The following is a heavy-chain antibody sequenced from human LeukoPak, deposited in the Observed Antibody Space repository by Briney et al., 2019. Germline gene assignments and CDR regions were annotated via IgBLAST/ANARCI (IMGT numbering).Heavy chain of an antibody. J-gene: IGHJ4*02. D-gene: IGHD3-10*01. CDR2: ISYDGSNK. V-gene: IGHV3-30*03. CDR1: GFTFSSYA. CDR3: AREGQDYYGSGSYYQAR. Sequence: GGSLRLSCAASGFTFSSYAMSWVRQAPGKGLEWVAVISYDGSNKYYADSVKGRFTISRDNSKNTLYLQMNSLRAEDTAVYYCAREGQDYYGSGSYYQARWGQGTLVTVSS.